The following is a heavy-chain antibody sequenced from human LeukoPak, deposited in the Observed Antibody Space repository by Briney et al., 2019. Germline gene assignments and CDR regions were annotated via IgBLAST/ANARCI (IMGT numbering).Heavy chain of an antibody. Sequence: SETLSLTCAVYGGSFSGYYWSWLRQPPGKGLEWIGEINHSGSTNYNPSLKSRVTISVDTSKNQFSLKLSSVTAADTAVYYCARRRYYYYYYYMDVWGKGTTVTVSS. CDR3: ARRRYYYYYYYMDV. CDR2: INHSGST. J-gene: IGHJ6*03. V-gene: IGHV4-34*01. D-gene: IGHD1-26*01. CDR1: GGSFSGYY.